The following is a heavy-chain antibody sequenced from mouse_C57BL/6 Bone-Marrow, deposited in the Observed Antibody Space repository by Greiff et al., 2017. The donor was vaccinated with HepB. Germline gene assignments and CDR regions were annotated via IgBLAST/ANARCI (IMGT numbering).Heavy chain of an antibody. CDR3: ARDCLDGYYVAY. Sequence: EVKLVESGGGLVKPGGSLKLSCAASGFTFSSYAMSWVRQTPEKRLEWVATISDGGSYTYYPDNVKGRFTISRDNAKNNLYLQMSHLKSEDTAMYYCARDCLDGYYVAYWGQGTLVTVSA. CDR1: GFTFSSYA. J-gene: IGHJ3*01. V-gene: IGHV5-4*01. CDR2: ISDGGSYT. D-gene: IGHD2-3*01.